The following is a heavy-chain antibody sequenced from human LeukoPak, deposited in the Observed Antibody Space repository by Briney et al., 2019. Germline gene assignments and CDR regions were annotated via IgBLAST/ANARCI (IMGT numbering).Heavy chain of an antibody. Sequence: PGGSLRLSGAASGFTFNSYAMNWVRQAPGKGLEWVSAITGGVDKTYYADSVKGRLTISRDNAKNTLYLQMNSLRAEDTAVYYCVRDLVVTSAYWGQGTLVTVSS. CDR1: GFTFNSYA. CDR3: VRDLVVTSAY. V-gene: IGHV3-23*01. CDR2: ITGGVDKT. D-gene: IGHD3-22*01. J-gene: IGHJ4*02.